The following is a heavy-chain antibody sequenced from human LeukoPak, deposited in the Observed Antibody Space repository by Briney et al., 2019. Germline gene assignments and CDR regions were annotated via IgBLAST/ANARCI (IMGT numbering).Heavy chain of an antibody. CDR2: ISAYNGNT. CDR3: ARGSSMIVVGNWFDP. D-gene: IGHD3-22*01. V-gene: IGHV1-18*01. Sequence: GASVKVSCKASGYTFTSYGISWVRQAPGQGLEWMGWISAYNGNTNYAQKLQGRVTVTTDTSTSTAYMELRSLRSDDTAVYYCARGSSMIVVGNWFDPWGQGTLVTVSS. J-gene: IGHJ5*02. CDR1: GYTFTSYG.